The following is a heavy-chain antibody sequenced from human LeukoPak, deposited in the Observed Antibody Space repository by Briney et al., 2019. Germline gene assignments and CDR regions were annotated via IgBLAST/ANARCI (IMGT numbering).Heavy chain of an antibody. CDR2: IYYSGST. V-gene: IGHV4-39*07. CDR3: ARVVLWFGELYQNFDY. Sequence: GSLRLSCAASGFTFSSYSMNWVRQPPGKGLEWIGSIYYSGSTYYNPSLKSRVTISVDTSKNQFSLKLSSVTAADTAVYYCARVVLWFGELYQNFDYWGQGTLVTVSS. J-gene: IGHJ4*02. D-gene: IGHD3-10*01. CDR1: GFTFSSYS.